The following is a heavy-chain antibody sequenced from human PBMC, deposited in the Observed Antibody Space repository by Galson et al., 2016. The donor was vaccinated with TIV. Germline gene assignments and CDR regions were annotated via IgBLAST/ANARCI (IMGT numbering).Heavy chain of an antibody. CDR3: APVPGAVAGRV. J-gene: IGHJ4*02. V-gene: IGHV1-2*02. D-gene: IGHD6-19*01. CDR1: GYNFPEFY. Sequence: SVKVSCKASGYNFPEFYLHWVRQAPGQGLEWMGWINPKNGATNYAQKFQGRVTLTSDTSITTAFLELKWLRPDDTAVCFCAPVPGAVAGRVWGQGTLVTVSS. CDR2: INPKNGAT.